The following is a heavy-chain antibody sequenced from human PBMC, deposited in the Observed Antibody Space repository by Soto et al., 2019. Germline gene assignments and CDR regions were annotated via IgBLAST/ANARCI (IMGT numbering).Heavy chain of an antibody. CDR3: ARGMNYYDSSGYYGWELDAFDI. J-gene: IGHJ3*02. V-gene: IGHV1-69*01. D-gene: IGHD3-22*01. CDR2: IIPIFGTA. Sequence: ASVKLSCPAPRGTFSRYAISGVRQAPGQGLEWMGGIIPIFGTANYAQKFQGRVTITADESTSTAYMELSSLRSEDTAVYYCARGMNYYDSSGYYGWELDAFDIWGQGTMVTVSS. CDR1: RGTFSRYA.